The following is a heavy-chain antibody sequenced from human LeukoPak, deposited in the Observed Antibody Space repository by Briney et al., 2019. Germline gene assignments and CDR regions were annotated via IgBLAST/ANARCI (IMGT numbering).Heavy chain of an antibody. D-gene: IGHD6-13*01. Sequence: PGGSLRLSCAASGFTISTNYMSWVRQAPGKGLEWVSVLYSGGSRYYSDSVKGRFTISRDNSKKTLYLQMNSLRAEDTAVYYCARVGYSSSPDYWGQGPLVTVSS. CDR3: ARVGYSSSPDY. CDR1: GFTISTNY. CDR2: LYSGGSR. V-gene: IGHV3-53*01. J-gene: IGHJ4*02.